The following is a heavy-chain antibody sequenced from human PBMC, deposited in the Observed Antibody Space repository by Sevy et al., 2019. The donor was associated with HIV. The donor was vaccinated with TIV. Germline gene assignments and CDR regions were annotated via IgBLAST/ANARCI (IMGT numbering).Heavy chain of an antibody. CDR2: IRSKAGGGTT. D-gene: IGHD2-15*01. J-gene: IGHJ4*02. Sequence: GGSLRLSCAASGFTFSNAWMSWVRQSPGKGLEWVGRIRSKAGGGTTDYATIVKGKFTISRDDSRDILYLQLNGLETEDKAVYYCTTDHRRDGIVVVPFEYWGQGTLVTVSS. CDR1: GFTFSNAW. CDR3: TTDHRRDGIVVVPFEY. V-gene: IGHV3-15*01.